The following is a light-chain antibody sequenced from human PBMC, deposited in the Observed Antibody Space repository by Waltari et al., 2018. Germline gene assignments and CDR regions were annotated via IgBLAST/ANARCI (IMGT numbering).Light chain of an antibody. Sequence: EIVMTQSPATLSVSPGERAPLSCRASQSVSSNLAWYQQKPGQAPRFLIHGTSTRATGIPARFSGSGSATEFTLTISSLQSEDFAVYYCQQYNNWPPTFGGGTKVEIK. J-gene: IGKJ4*01. CDR2: GTS. CDR1: QSVSSN. CDR3: QQYNNWPPT. V-gene: IGKV3-15*01.